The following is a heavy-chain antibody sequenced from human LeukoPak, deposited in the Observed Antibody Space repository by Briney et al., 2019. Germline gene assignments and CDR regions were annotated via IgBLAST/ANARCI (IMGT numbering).Heavy chain of an antibody. CDR3: ATGVHGITAACDYCFDY. V-gene: IGHV4-61*01. CDR1: GCSISSSSYY. CDR2: IYDIGTT. D-gene: IGHD6-13*01. J-gene: IGHJ4*02. Sequence: SETLSLTCTVSGCSISSSSYYWSWIRQPPGKGLEWIVYIYDIGTTNYNPSLKTRVTISVDASNNQSSLKLRSVTAAYTAVYYWATGVHGITAACDYCFDYWGQGTLVTVSS.